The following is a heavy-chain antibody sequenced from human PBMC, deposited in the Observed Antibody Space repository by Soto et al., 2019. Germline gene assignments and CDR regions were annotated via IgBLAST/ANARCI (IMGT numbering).Heavy chain of an antibody. CDR2: IDWDDDK. CDR3: ARARLYYYGSGSYYNLHDY. V-gene: IGHV2-70*01. Sequence: SGPTLVNPTQTLTLTCTFSGFSLSTSGMCVSWIRQPPGKALEWLALIDWDDDKYYSTSLKTRLTISKDTSKNQVVLTMTNMDPVDTATYYCARARLYYYGSGSYYNLHDYWGQGILVTVSS. D-gene: IGHD3-10*01. J-gene: IGHJ4*02. CDR1: GFSLSTSGMC.